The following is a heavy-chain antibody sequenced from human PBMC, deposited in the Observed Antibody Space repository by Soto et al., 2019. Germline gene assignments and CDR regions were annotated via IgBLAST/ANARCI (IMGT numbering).Heavy chain of an antibody. CDR3: ARATPSVATLGYGMEV. Sequence: QVQLQESGPGLVKPSQTLSLTCTVSGGSINSGGYYWNWIRQHPGRGLEWMGDIYYTGSTYYNPSLKGRITFRIDTSRNEFSLRATSVTAADTAVYCCARATPSVATLGYGMEVWGQGTAV. CDR2: IYYTGST. J-gene: IGHJ6*01. D-gene: IGHD5-12*01. CDR1: GGSINSGGYY. V-gene: IGHV4-31*03.